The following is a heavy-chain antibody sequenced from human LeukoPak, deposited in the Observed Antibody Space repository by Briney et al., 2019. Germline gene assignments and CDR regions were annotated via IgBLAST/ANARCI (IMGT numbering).Heavy chain of an antibody. CDR1: GFTFADYA. V-gene: IGHV3-49*04. CDR3: TGFPGYCSGGRCFQFDY. D-gene: IGHD2-15*01. J-gene: IGHJ4*02. CDR2: IRSRAYGGPT. Sequence: PGGSLRLSCTASGFTFADYAKSWVRHAPRTGLDRVGFIRSRAYGGPTEYAASVKGRYTISRDDSKSIAYLQMNSLKTDAPAVYYCTGFPGYCSGGRCFQFDYWGQGTLVTVSS.